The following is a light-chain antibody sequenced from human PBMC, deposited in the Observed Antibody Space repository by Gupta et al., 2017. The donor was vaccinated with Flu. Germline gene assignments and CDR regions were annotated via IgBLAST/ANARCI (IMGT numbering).Light chain of an antibody. CDR2: SNN. V-gene: IGLV1-44*01. Sequence: QSVLTQAPSASGTLGQRVTISCSGSRSNIGSNSVNWYQQLPGTAPKVLIYSNNQRPSGVPDRFFAAKSGTSASLAISGLQSEDEADYYCAAWDDSLKGPIFGGGTKLTVL. CDR3: AAWDDSLKGPI. J-gene: IGLJ2*01. CDR1: RSNIGSNS.